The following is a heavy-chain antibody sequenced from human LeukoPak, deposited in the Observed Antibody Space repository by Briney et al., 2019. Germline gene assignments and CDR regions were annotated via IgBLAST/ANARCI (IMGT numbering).Heavy chain of an antibody. CDR1: GYTFTSYD. V-gene: IGHV1-3*01. CDR3: ARRLRYFDWSFDY. D-gene: IGHD3-9*01. Sequence: ASVKVSCKASGYTFTSYDINWVRQAPGQRLEWMGWINAGNGNTKYSQKFQGRVTITRDTSASTAYMELSSLRSEDTAVYYCARRLRYFDWSFDYWGQGTLVTVSS. CDR2: INAGNGNT. J-gene: IGHJ4*02.